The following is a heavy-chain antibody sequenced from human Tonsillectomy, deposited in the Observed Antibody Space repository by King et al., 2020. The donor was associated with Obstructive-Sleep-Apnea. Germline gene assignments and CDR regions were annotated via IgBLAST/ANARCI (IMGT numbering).Heavy chain of an antibody. CDR3: AKDLGSPIVGTQ. D-gene: IGHD1-26*01. J-gene: IGHJ4*02. V-gene: IGHV3-72*01. CDR2: IRNKDNKYTT. CDR1: GFTFSEHY. Sequence: VQLVESGGGLVQTGGSLRLSCSASGFTFSEHYMDWVRQAPGTGPEWVGGIRNKDNKYTTEYAASVKGRFTISRDDSQNALYLQMNSLRTEDTAVYYCAKDLGSPIVGTQWGQGTPVTV.